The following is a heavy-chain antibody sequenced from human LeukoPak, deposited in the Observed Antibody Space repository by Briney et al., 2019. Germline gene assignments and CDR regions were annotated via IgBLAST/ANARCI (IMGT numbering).Heavy chain of an antibody. CDR1: GFTFDDYA. CDR3: AKAHFYYYMDV. V-gene: IGHV3-9*01. Sequence: SLRLSCASSGFTFDDYAMHWVRQAPGKGLEWVSGISWNSGSKGYSDSVKGRFTISRDDAKNSLFLQMNSLRAEDTAFYYCAKAHFYYYMDVWGKGTTVTISS. J-gene: IGHJ6*03. CDR2: ISWNSGSK.